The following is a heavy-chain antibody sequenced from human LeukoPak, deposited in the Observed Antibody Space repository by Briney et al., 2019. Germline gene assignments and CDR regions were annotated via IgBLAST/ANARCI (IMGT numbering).Heavy chain of an antibody. CDR1: GFTFSSYS. CDR2: ISSSSSYI. CDR3: ASTHVDIVATNAFDI. Sequence: GGSLRLSCAASGFTFSSYSMNWVRQAPGKGLEWVSSISSSSSYIYYADSVKGRFTISRDNAKNSLYPQMNSLRAEDTAVYYCASTHVDIVATNAFDIWGQGTMVTVSS. V-gene: IGHV3-21*01. D-gene: IGHD5-12*01. J-gene: IGHJ3*02.